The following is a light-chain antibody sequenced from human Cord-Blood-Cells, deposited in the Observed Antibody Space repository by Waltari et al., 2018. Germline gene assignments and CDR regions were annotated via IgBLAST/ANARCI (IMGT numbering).Light chain of an antibody. CDR2: AAS. CDR1: QSISSY. CDR3: KQSYSTPWT. J-gene: IGKJ1*01. V-gene: IGKV1-39*01. Sequence: DIQMTQSPSSLSASVGARVTLTCRASQSISSYLNWYQQKPGKVPKLLIYAASSLQSGVPSRFSGSGSGTDFTLTISSLQPEDFATYYCKQSYSTPWTFGQGTKVEIK.